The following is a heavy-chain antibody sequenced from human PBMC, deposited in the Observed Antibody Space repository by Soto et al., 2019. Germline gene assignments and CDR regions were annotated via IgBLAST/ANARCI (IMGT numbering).Heavy chain of an antibody. V-gene: IGHV1-24*01. Sequence: ASVKVSCKVSGCTLTELSMHWVRQAPGKGLEWMGGFDPEDGETIYAQKFQGRVTMTEDTSTDTAYMELSSLRSEDTAVYYCATGAVNEMATILDYWGQGTLVTVSS. CDR2: FDPEDGET. D-gene: IGHD5-12*01. CDR1: GCTLTELS. CDR3: ATGAVNEMATILDY. J-gene: IGHJ4*02.